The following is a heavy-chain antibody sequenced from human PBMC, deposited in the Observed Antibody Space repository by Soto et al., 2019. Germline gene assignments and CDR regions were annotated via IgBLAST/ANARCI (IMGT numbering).Heavy chain of an antibody. V-gene: IGHV1-58*01. CDR3: AADFSGYSGYDPDYYYYYGMDV. J-gene: IGHJ6*02. CDR1: GFTFTSSA. CDR2: IVVGSGNT. D-gene: IGHD5-12*01. Sequence: GASVKVSCKASGFTFTSSAVQWVRQARGQRLEWIGWIVVGSGNTNYAQKFQERVTITRDMSTSTAYMELSSLRSEDTAVYYCAADFSGYSGYDPDYYYYYGMDVWGQGTTVTVSS.